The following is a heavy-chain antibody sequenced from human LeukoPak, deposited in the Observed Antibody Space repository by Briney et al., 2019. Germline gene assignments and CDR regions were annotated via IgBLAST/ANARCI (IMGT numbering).Heavy chain of an antibody. V-gene: IGHV4-61*01. CDR3: ARSGSKVVTAINF. J-gene: IGHJ4*02. Sequence: SETLSLTCNVSGASFSSGSYYWSWIRQPPGKGLEWIGYIYYSGSTNYNPSLKSRVTISVDTSNNQFSLKLSSVTAADTAVYYCARSGSKVVTAINFWGQGTLVTVSS. CDR2: IYYSGST. D-gene: IGHD2-21*02. CDR1: GASFSSGSYY.